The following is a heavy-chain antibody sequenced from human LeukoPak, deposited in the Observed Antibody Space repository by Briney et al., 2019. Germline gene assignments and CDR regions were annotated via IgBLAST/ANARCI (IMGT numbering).Heavy chain of an antibody. V-gene: IGHV3-23*01. CDR2: ISGSGGST. Sequence: GGSLRLSCVASGFTVSSNYMSWVRQAPGKGLEWVSAISGSGGSTYYADSVKGRFTISRDNSKNTLYLQMNSLRAEDTAVYYCAKETSLTLVTVYFDYWGQGTLVTVSS. CDR3: AKETSLTLVTVYFDY. J-gene: IGHJ4*02. D-gene: IGHD4-23*01. CDR1: GFTVSSNY.